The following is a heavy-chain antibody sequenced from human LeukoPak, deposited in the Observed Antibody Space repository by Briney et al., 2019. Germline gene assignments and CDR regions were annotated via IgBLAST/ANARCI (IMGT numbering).Heavy chain of an antibody. Sequence: AGGSLRLSCAASGXTFSTYGMHWARQAPGKGLEWVAFISGDGSNKFYADSVKGRFTISRDNSKNTLYLQMNSLRAEDTAVYYCAKNLRYYDRIGYYDYFDYWGQGTLVTVSS. CDR2: ISGDGSNK. CDR1: GXTFSTYG. J-gene: IGHJ4*02. D-gene: IGHD3-22*01. V-gene: IGHV3-30*18. CDR3: AKNLRYYDRIGYYDYFDY.